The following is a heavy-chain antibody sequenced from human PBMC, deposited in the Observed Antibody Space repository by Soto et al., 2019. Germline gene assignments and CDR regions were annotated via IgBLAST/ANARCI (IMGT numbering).Heavy chain of an antibody. D-gene: IGHD1-1*01. CDR3: AKDYQGGTGTTALDH. V-gene: IGHV3-21*01. CDR1: GFTFSSYS. J-gene: IGHJ1*01. Sequence: GGSLRLSCAASGFTFSSYSMNWVRQAPGKGLEWVSSISSSSSYIYYADSVKGRFTISRDNAKNSLYLQMNSLRAEDTAVYYCAKDYQGGTGTTALDHWGQGTLVTVSS. CDR2: ISSSSSYI.